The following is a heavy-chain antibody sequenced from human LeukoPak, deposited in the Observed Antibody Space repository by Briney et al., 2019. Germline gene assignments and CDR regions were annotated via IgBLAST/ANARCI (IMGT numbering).Heavy chain of an antibody. CDR2: INPNSGAT. J-gene: IGHJ5*02. CDR1: GYTFTAFY. Sequence: ASVKVSCKDSGYTFTAFYLHWVRQAPGQGLEWMGWINPNSGATNYAQKFQGRVTMTRDTSISTAYMELSRLRSDDTAVYYCARAYLIAAAGYNWFDPWVQGTLVTVSS. D-gene: IGHD6-13*01. V-gene: IGHV1-2*02. CDR3: ARAYLIAAAGYNWFDP.